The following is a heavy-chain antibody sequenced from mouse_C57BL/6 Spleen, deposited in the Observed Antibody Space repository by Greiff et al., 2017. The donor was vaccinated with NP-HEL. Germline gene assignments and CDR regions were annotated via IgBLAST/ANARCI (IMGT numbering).Heavy chain of an antibody. CDR1: GYTFTSYW. Sequence: QVQLQQPGAELVKPGASVKLSCKASGYTFTSYWMQWVKQRPGQGLEWIGEIDPSDSYTNYNQKFTGKATLTVDTSSSTAYMQLSSLTSEDSAVYYCARRGYYDYDVYAMDYWGQGTSVTVSS. CDR3: ARRGYYDYDVYAMDY. D-gene: IGHD2-4*01. J-gene: IGHJ4*01. V-gene: IGHV1-50*01. CDR2: IDPSDSYT.